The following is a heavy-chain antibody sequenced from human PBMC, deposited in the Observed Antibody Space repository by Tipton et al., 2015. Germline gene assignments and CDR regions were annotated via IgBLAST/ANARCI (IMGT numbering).Heavy chain of an antibody. J-gene: IGHJ2*01. Sequence: QLVQSGAEVKKPGESLKISCKGSGYSFTNYWIGWVRQMPGKGLEWMGIIYPGDSDTRYSPSFQGQVTISADQSISTAYLQWSSLKASDTAMYFCARGFCANGVCFTFPYYFDLWGRGTLVTVSS. CDR3: ARGFCANGVCFTFPYYFDL. V-gene: IGHV5-51*01. CDR2: IYPGDSDT. CDR1: GYSFTNYW. D-gene: IGHD2-8*01.